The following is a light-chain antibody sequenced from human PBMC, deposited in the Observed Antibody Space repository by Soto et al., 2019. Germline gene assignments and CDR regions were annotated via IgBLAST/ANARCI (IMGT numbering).Light chain of an antibody. CDR3: QQYGASPRT. CDR2: GTS. V-gene: IGKV3-20*01. J-gene: IGKJ1*01. Sequence: TQSPGTLSLSPGGRGTLSCRGSQSVSGTSLAWYQQKPGQAPRLLIYGTSSRAAGIPDRFSGSGSGTDCTLTISRLEPEDFAVYHCQQYGASPRTFGQGTKVDIK. CDR1: QSVSGTS.